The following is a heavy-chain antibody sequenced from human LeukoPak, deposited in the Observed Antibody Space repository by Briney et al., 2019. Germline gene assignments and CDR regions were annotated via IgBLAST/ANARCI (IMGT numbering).Heavy chain of an antibody. V-gene: IGHV1-18*01. J-gene: IGHJ4*02. CDR1: GYTFTSYG. D-gene: IGHD2-15*01. Sequence: ASVKVSCRASGYTFTSYGISWVRQAPGQGLEWMGWISAYNGNTNYAQKLQGRVTMTTDTSTSTAYMELRSLRSDDTAVYYCARARLSAVVSNYWGQGTLVTVSS. CDR2: ISAYNGNT. CDR3: ARARLSAVVSNY.